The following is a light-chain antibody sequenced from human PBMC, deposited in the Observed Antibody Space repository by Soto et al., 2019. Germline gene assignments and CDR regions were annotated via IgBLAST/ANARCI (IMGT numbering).Light chain of an antibody. J-gene: IGKJ1*01. CDR3: QQSYSIPAT. CDR2: AAS. CDR1: HTISTY. Sequence: DIQMTQSPSSLSASVGDRVTITCRASHTISTYLNWYQQKPGKAPNLLIYAASNLQSGVPSRFSGRGSGTDFTLTISSLQPEDFATYYCQQSYSIPATFGQGTKVEIK. V-gene: IGKV1-39*01.